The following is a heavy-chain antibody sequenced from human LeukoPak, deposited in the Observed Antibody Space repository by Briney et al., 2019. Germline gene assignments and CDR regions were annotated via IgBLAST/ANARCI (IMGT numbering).Heavy chain of an antibody. CDR1: GGSISSGDYY. CDR3: ARESEMTTADFDY. CDR2: IYYSGST. J-gene: IGHJ4*02. D-gene: IGHD4-11*01. V-gene: IGHV4-30-4*08. Sequence: SQTLSLTCTVSGGSISSGDYYWSWIRQPPGKGLEWIGYIYYSGSTYYNPSLKSRVTISVDTSKNQFSLKLSSVTAADTAVYYCARESEMTTADFDYWGQGTLLTVSS.